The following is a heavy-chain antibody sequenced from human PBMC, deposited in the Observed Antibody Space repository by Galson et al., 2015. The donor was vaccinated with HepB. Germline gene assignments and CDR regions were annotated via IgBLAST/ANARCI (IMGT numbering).Heavy chain of an antibody. V-gene: IGHV3-74*01. Sequence: SLRLSCAASGFNFKTYWMHWVRQAPGKGLVWVSRINGDGDYTSNADSVKGRFAISRDNAKNTIYLEMNSLRADETAIYYCVRGRPCSGDICYSEWSGYFDVWGRGTLVTVSS. D-gene: IGHD2-15*01. J-gene: IGHJ2*01. CDR3: VRGRPCSGDICYSEWSGYFDV. CDR1: GFNFKTYW. CDR2: INGDGDYT.